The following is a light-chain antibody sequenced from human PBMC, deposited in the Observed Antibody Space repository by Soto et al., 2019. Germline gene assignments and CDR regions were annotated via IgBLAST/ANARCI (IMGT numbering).Light chain of an antibody. Sequence: QSVLTQPPSASGSPGQSVTISCTGTSSDFGGYNYVSWYQQHPGKAPKLVIYEVTKRPSGVPDRFSGSKSGNTASLTVSGLQAEDEADYYCSSYVGTMVFGGGIKLTVL. V-gene: IGLV2-8*01. CDR3: SSYVGTMV. CDR1: SSDFGGYNY. J-gene: IGLJ2*01. CDR2: EVT.